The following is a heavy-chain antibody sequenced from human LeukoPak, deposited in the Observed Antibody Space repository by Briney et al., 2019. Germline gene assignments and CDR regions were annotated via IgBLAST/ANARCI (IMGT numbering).Heavy chain of an antibody. CDR3: ARGPWELLNFDY. J-gene: IGHJ4*02. CDR1: GGSISSGGYY. V-gene: IGHV4-61*08. Sequence: SETLSLTCTVSGGSISSGGYYWSWIRQHPGKGLEWIGYIYYSGSTNYNPSLKSRVTISVDTSKNQFSLKLSSVTAADTAVYYCARGPWELLNFDYWGQGTLVTVSS. CDR2: IYYSGST. D-gene: IGHD1-26*01.